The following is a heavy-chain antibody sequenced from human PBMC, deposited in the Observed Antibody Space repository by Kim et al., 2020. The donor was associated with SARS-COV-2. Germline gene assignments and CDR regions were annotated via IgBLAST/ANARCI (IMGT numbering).Heavy chain of an antibody. V-gene: IGHV3-30*18. CDR1: GFTFSSYG. CDR2: ISYDGSNR. CDR3: AKRFVVVPAATYGMDV. J-gene: IGHJ6*02. Sequence: GGSLRLSCAASGFTFSSYGMHWVRQAPGKGLEWVAVISYDGSNRYYADSVKGRFTISRDNSKNTLYLQMNSLRAEDTAVYYCAKRFVVVPAATYGMDVWGQGTTVTVSS. D-gene: IGHD2-2*01.